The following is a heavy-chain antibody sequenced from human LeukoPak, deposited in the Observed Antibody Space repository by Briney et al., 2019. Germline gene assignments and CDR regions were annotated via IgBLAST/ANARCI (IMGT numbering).Heavy chain of an antibody. D-gene: IGHD5-12*01. V-gene: IGHV4-59*08. CDR3: ARHKATQTFAYGMDV. CDR2: ISYSGST. Sequence: SETLSLTCTVSGGSISSYYWSWIRQPPGKGLEWIGYISYSGSTNYNPSLKSRVTISVDTSKNQFSLKLSSVTAADTAVYYCARHKATQTFAYGMDVWGQGTTVTVSS. CDR1: GGSISSYY. J-gene: IGHJ6*02.